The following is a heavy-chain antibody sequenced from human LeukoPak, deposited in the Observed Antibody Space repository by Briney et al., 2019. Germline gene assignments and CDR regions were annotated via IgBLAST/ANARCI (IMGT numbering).Heavy chain of an antibody. J-gene: IGHJ4*02. CDR3: SRATSRGTWCLEY. D-gene: IGHD2-8*02. CDR2: ISNDGTYK. V-gene: IGHV3-30-3*01. CDR1: GFTFSSFA. Sequence: GGSLRLSCAASGFTFSSFAMHWVRQAPGKGLEWVTVISNDGTYKYYADSVKGRFTISRDSSTNTLFVEMNSLRPEDTAVYYCSRATSRGTWCLEYWGQGTLVTVSS.